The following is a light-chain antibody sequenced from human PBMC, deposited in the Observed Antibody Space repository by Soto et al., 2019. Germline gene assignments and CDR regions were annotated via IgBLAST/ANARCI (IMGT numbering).Light chain of an antibody. J-gene: IGLJ2*01. Sequence: QPVLTQPPSASGSPGQRVTISCSGSSSNIGSNTVDWYHHLPGTAPKLLLYSNDQRPSGVPDRFSGSKSGTSASLAISGLQSEDEADYFCAAWDDSLNAVVFGGGTKLTVL. V-gene: IGLV1-44*01. CDR3: AAWDDSLNAVV. CDR1: SSNIGSNT. CDR2: SND.